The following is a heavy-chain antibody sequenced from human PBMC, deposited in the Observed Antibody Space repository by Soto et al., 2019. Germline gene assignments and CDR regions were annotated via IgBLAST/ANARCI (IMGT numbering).Heavy chain of an antibody. D-gene: IGHD2-15*01. V-gene: IGHV1-69*13. CDR1: GRTFSSYA. CDR2: IIPIFGTA. J-gene: IGHJ6*02. CDR3: ARDRDIVVVVAATPSNYGMDV. Sequence: GASVKVSCKASGRTFSSYAISWVRQAPGQGLEWMGGIIPIFGTANYAQKFQGRVTITADESTSTAYMELSSLRSEDTAVYYCARDRDIVVVVAATPSNYGMDVWGQGTTVTVSS.